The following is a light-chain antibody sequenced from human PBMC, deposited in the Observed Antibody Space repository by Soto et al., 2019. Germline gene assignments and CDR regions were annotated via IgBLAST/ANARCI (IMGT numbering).Light chain of an antibody. V-gene: IGKV1-5*01. J-gene: IGKJ1*01. Sequence: DIQMTQSPSTLSASLGDRVTITCRASQSIDSWLAWYQQKPGKAPKVLIHGASSLESGVPSRFSGRGSGTEFTLTISSLQPDDFATYCCQQYHSYPWTCGQGTKV. CDR3: QQYHSYPWT. CDR2: GAS. CDR1: QSIDSW.